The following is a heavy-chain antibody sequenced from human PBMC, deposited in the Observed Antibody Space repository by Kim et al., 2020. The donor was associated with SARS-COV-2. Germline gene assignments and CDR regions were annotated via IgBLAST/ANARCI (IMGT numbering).Heavy chain of an antibody. D-gene: IGHD3-22*01. CDR2: IYYSGST. CDR1: GGSISSSSYY. Sequence: SETLSLTCTVSGGSISSSSYYWGWIRQPPGKGLEWIGSIYYSGSTYYNPSLKSRVTISVDTSKNQFSLKLSSVTAADTAVYYCARHPITMIYRLWGQGTLVTVSS. J-gene: IGHJ4*02. V-gene: IGHV4-39*01. CDR3: ARHPITMIYRL.